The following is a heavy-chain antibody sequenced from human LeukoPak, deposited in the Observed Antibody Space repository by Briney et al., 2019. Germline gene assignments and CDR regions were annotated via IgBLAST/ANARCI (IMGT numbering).Heavy chain of an antibody. J-gene: IGHJ6*02. Sequence: SETLSLTCTVSGGSINSDNYYWGWIRQPPGKGLEWIASMIYSGRSYYNPSLKSRVTISVDTSKNQFSLKLSSVTAADTAVYYCARRDYGMDVWGQGTTVTVSS. CDR3: ARRDYGMDV. CDR1: GGSINSDNYY. V-gene: IGHV4-39*07. CDR2: MIYSGRS.